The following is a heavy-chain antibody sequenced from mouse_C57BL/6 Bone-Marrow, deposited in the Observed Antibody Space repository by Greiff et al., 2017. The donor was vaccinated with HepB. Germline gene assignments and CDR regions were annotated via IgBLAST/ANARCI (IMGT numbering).Heavy chain of an antibody. CDR3: ARGYYGSGGFGMDY. CDR1: GYTFTSYW. Sequence: VQLQQPGAELVKPGASVKMSCKASGYTFTSYWITWVKQRPGQGLEWIGDIYPGSGSTNYNEKFKSKATLTVDTSSSTAYMQLSSLTSEDSAVYYCARGYYGSGGFGMDYWGQGTSVTVSS. CDR2: IYPGSGST. J-gene: IGHJ4*01. V-gene: IGHV1-55*01. D-gene: IGHD1-1*01.